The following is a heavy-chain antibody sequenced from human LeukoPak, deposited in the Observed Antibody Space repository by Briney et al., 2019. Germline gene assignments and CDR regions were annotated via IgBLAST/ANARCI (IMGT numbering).Heavy chain of an antibody. CDR1: GGSISSYY. CDR2: IYYSGST. CDR3: ARESNYDSSGNWFDP. Sequence: SETLSLTCTVSGGSISSYYWSWIRQPPGKGLEWIGYIYYSGSTNYNPSLKSRVTISVDTSKNQFSLKLSSVTAADTAVYYCARESNYDSSGNWFDPWGQGTLVTVSS. J-gene: IGHJ5*02. D-gene: IGHD3-22*01. V-gene: IGHV4-59*01.